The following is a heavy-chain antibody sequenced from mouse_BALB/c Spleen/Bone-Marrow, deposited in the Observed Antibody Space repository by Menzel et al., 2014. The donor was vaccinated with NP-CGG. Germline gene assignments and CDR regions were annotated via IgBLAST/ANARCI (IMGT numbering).Heavy chain of an antibody. CDR3: ARYRLGTYFDF. Sequence: DVQLQESGAELAKPGASVKLSCTASGFNIKDTYMHWVKQRPEQGLEWIGRIDPANGNTKYDPKSQGKATITADTSSNTAYLQLSSLTSEDTAVYYCARYRLGTYFDFWGQGTTLTVSS. V-gene: IGHV14-3*02. CDR1: GFNIKDTY. D-gene: IGHD2-14*01. J-gene: IGHJ2*01. CDR2: IDPANGNT.